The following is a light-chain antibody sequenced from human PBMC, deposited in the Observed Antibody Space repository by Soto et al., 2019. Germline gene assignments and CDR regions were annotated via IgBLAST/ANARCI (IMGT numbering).Light chain of an antibody. CDR2: DAS. CDR1: QSLNSSY. J-gene: IGKJ5*01. V-gene: IGKV3-20*01. Sequence: EIVMTQSPTTLSVSPGGRATLSLKALQSLNSSYLAWYQQKPGQAPRLLIYDASSRATGIPDRFSGSGSGTDFTLTISRLEPEDSAVYYCQQYGSSPPITFGQGTRLEI. CDR3: QQYGSSPPIT.